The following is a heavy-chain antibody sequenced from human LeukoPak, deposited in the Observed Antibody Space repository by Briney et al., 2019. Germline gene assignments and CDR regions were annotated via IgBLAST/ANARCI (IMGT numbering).Heavy chain of an antibody. D-gene: IGHD1-26*01. Sequence: GGSLRLSCAASGFDFSMSWMHWVRQAPGKGLVWVSVIKSDGSGTTYADSVKGRFTISRDNSKNTLYLQMNSLRAEDTAIYYCAKDRGGATTRGFDYWGQGTLVTVSS. V-gene: IGHV3-74*03. J-gene: IGHJ4*02. CDR1: GFDFSMSW. CDR2: IKSDGSGT. CDR3: AKDRGGATTRGFDY.